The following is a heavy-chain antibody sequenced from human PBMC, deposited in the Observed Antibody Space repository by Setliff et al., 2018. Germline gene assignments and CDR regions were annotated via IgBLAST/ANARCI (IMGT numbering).Heavy chain of an antibody. J-gene: IGHJ4*02. Sequence: PGGSLRLSCAASGFTFSNAWMSWVRQAPGKGLEWVGRIKSKTDGGTTDYAAPVKGRFTISRDDSKNTLYLQMNSLRAEDTAVYYCAKGSWSGGVYYFDYWGQGTLVTVSS. D-gene: IGHD3-3*01. CDR1: GFTFSNAW. CDR2: IKSKTDGGTT. V-gene: IGHV3-15*01. CDR3: AKGSWSGGVYYFDY.